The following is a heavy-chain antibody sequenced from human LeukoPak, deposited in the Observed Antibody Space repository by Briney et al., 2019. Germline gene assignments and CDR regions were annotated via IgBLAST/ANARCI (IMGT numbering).Heavy chain of an antibody. Sequence: ASVKVSCKASGYTFTDYFMHWVRQAPGQGLEWMGWINPTNGATIYAQKFQGRVTLTRDTSISTTYMELSRLTSDDTAVYYCARRISIFGMAVLDAFDIWGQGTMVSVSS. J-gene: IGHJ3*02. CDR1: GYTFTDYF. D-gene: IGHD3-3*01. V-gene: IGHV1-2*02. CDR2: INPTNGAT. CDR3: ARRISIFGMAVLDAFDI.